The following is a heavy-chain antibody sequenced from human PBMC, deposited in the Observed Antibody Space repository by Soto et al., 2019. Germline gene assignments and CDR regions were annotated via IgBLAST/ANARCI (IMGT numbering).Heavy chain of an antibody. CDR1: GYTFTSYA. D-gene: IGHD2-15*01. J-gene: IGHJ4*02. Sequence: QVQLVQSGAEEKKPGASVKVSCKASGYTFTSYAMHWVRQAPGQRLEWMGWINAGNGNTKYSQKFQGRVTITRDTSARTAYMELSSLRSEDTAVYYCARSYCSGGSCYSDWDYWGQGTLVTVSS. CDR2: INAGNGNT. CDR3: ARSYCSGGSCYSDWDY. V-gene: IGHV1-3*05.